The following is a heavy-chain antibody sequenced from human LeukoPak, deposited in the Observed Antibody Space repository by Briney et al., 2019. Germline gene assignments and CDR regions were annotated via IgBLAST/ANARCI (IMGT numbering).Heavy chain of an antibody. D-gene: IGHD3-22*01. CDR2: ISGSGGGT. Sequence: PGGSLRVSCAVSGITLTNYGMSWVRQALGKGLEWVAGISGSGGGTNYADSVKGRFTISRDNSKNTLYLQMNSLRAEDTAVYFCAKRGVVIRVILVGFHKEAYYFDSWGQGALVTVSS. CDR3: AKRGVVIRVILVGFHKEAYYFDS. CDR1: GITLTNYG. J-gene: IGHJ4*02. V-gene: IGHV3-23*01.